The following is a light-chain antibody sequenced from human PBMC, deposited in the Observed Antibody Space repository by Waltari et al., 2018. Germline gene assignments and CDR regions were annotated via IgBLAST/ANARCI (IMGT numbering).Light chain of an antibody. J-gene: IGKJ1*01. V-gene: IGKV1-39*01. CDR2: GAS. CDR3: QQSYITKT. CDR1: QNVGTY. Sequence: ITCRANQNVGTYLNWDQQKPGKAPNLLIYGASSLHSGVPSRFSGSCSGTDFTLTISSLQREDFATYYCQQSYITKTFGQGTKVEIK.